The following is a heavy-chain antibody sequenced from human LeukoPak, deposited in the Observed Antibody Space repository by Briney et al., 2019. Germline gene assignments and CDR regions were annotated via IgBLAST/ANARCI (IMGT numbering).Heavy chain of an antibody. CDR3: ANNFDY. Sequence: GRSLRLSCAASGVNFSNYGMHWVRQAPGKGLEWVAVVWYDGSNKYYADSVRGRFTISRDNSKNTLYPQMNSLRVEDTAVYYCANNFDYWGQGTLVTVSS. J-gene: IGHJ4*02. CDR2: VWYDGSNK. CDR1: GVNFSNYG. V-gene: IGHV3-33*06.